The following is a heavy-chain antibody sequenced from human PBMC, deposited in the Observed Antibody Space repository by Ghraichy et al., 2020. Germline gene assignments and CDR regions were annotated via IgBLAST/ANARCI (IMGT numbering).Heavy chain of an antibody. CDR2: IKQDGSEK. D-gene: IGHD3-22*01. CDR3: APSPYDTQPGDY. Sequence: LSLTCAASGFTFSSYWMNWVRQAPGKGLEWVANIKQDGSEKYYVDSVKGRFTISRDNAENSLYLQMNSLRAEDTAVYYCAPSPYDTQPGDYWGQGTLVTVSS. J-gene: IGHJ4*02. V-gene: IGHV3-7*01. CDR1: GFTFSSYW.